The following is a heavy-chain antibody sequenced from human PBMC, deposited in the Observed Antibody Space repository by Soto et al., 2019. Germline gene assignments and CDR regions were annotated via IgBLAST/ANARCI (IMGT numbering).Heavy chain of an antibody. D-gene: IGHD1-1*01. J-gene: IGHJ4*02. Sequence: PSETLSLTCTVSGGSISSGGTGSYWTWIRQLPGKGLEWIGYIHYTGNTYYNPSLKSRPTISIDTSENQFSLKLTSVTAADTAVYFCASGHDAYKVRYWGQGTLVTVSS. CDR3: ASGHDAYKVRY. CDR2: IHYTGNT. CDR1: GGSISSGGTGSY. V-gene: IGHV4-31*03.